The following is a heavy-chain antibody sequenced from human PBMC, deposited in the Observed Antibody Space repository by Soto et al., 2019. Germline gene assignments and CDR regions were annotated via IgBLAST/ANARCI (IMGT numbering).Heavy chain of an antibody. J-gene: IGHJ4*02. Sequence: SETLSLTCRVSSDSIIDTTYYWGWVGQSPWKGLEWIGSIHYSETTQFHPSLKTRVTISVDTSKNEFSLRLRSVTAADTGVYFCARHLKAVAAAMVYWGQGLPVTVSS. CDR1: SDSIIDTTYY. V-gene: IGHV4-39*01. CDR3: ARHLKAVAAAMVY. CDR2: IHYSETT. D-gene: IGHD6-19*01.